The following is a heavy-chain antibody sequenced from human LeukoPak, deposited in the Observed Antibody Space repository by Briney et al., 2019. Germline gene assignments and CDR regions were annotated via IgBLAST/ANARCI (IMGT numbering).Heavy chain of an antibody. V-gene: IGHV1-69*02. Sequence: ASVKVPCKASGGTFSSYTISWVRQAPGQGLEWMGRIIPIFGIANYAQKFQGRVTIAADKSTSTAYMELSRLRSEDPAVYYCARGPYYDSSGYVLDYWGQGTLVTVSS. J-gene: IGHJ4*02. D-gene: IGHD3-22*01. CDR2: IIPIFGIA. CDR1: GGTFSSYT. CDR3: ARGPYYDSSGYVLDY.